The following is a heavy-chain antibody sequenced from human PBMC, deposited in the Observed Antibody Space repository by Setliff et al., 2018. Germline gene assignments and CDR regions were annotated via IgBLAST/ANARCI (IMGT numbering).Heavy chain of an antibody. CDR1: GYTPTELS. D-gene: IGHD3-22*01. V-gene: IGHV1-24*01. J-gene: IGHJ4*01. CDR3: ATKDYDTSGYYRPFGF. Sequence: ASVKVSCKVSGYTPTELSRHWVRQAPGKGLEWMGSFNPEDDEIIYAQKFLGRVTMTEDTSTDTAYMELSSLRSEDTAVYYCATKDYDTSGYYRPFGFWGQGTLVTVSS. CDR2: FNPEDDEI.